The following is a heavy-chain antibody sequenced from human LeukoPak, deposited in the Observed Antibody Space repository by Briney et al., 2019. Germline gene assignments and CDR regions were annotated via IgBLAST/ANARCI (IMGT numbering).Heavy chain of an antibody. Sequence: SETLSLTCTVSGGSVSSGSYYWSWIRQPPGKGLEWIGYIYYSGSTNYNPSLKSRVTISVDTSKNQFSLKLSSVTAADTAVYYCARAGRNYDSSGYYYEGWFDPWAREPWSPSPQ. J-gene: IGHJ5*02. D-gene: IGHD3-22*01. V-gene: IGHV4-61*01. CDR3: ARAGRNYDSSGYYYEGWFDP. CDR1: GGSVSSGSYY. CDR2: IYYSGST.